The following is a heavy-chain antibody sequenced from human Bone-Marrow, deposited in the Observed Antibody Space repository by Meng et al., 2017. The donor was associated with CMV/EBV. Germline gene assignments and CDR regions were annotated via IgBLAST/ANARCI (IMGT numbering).Heavy chain of an antibody. CDR2: ITSNGGKI. J-gene: IGHJ5*02. CDR1: GFTFRDHG. D-gene: IGHD3-3*01. V-gene: IGHV3-20*04. Sequence: GESLKISCAASGFTFRDHGMAWVRQGPGTGLEWVSGITSNGGKIGYADSVKGRFTISRDNARNSLYLQMNGLRAEDTALYYCVGDEGYYTFQPWGRGTLVTVSS. CDR3: VGDEGYYTFQP.